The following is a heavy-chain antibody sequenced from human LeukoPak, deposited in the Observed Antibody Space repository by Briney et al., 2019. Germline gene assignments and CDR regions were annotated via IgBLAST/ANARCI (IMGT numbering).Heavy chain of an antibody. CDR2: INPNSGGP. Sequence: ASVNVSCKSSLYTFTVDYMNWVGQAPGQGLEWMVWINPNSGGPNYTQKFQGRVNMTSDTSISTAYMELSRLRSDDTAMYYCARDDCPSPSCYVGEISPWGQGTLVTVSS. V-gene: IGHV1-2*02. D-gene: IGHD2-2*01. J-gene: IGHJ5*02. CDR1: LYTFTVDY. CDR3: ARDDCPSPSCYVGEISP.